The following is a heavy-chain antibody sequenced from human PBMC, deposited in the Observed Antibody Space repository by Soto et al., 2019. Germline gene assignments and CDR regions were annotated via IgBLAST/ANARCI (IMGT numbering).Heavy chain of an antibody. CDR1: GYRLTSYW. J-gene: IGHJ4*02. CDR3: SEAAGRTPLDFDY. V-gene: IGHV5-51*01. CDR2: IYPGASHT. D-gene: IGHD3-10*01. Sequence: LGESLKISCKGSGYRLTSYWIAWVRQMSGNGLEWMGIIYPGASHTIYSTSSHSPVTISSEHSNHPAYLQWTSITPSAPPMYSCSEAAGRTPLDFDYWGQGALVTVSS.